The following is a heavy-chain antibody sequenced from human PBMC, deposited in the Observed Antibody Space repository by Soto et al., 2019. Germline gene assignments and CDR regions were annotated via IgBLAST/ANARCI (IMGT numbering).Heavy chain of an antibody. CDR1: GFTFSDHY. J-gene: IGHJ6*02. V-gene: IGHV3-11*01. Sequence: GGSLRLSCAASGFTFSDHYMSWIRQAPGKGLEWVSYISSRGSTTCYADSVKGRFTISRDNAKSSLYLQMNSLRAEDTAVYYCARGHYGMDVWGQGTTVTVSS. CDR2: ISSRGSTT. CDR3: ARGHYGMDV.